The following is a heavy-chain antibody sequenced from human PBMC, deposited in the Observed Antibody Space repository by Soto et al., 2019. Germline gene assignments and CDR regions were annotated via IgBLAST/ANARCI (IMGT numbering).Heavy chain of an antibody. CDR3: ARGGYCTNGVCFFYYYYYGMDV. Sequence: PSETLSLTCAVYGGSFSGYYWSWIRQPPGKGLEWIGEINHSGSTNYNPSLKSRVTISVDTSKNQFSLKLSSVTAADTAVYYCARGGYCTNGVCFFYYYYYGMDVWGQGTTVTVSS. CDR2: INHSGST. CDR1: GGSFSGYY. D-gene: IGHD2-8*01. V-gene: IGHV4-34*01. J-gene: IGHJ6*02.